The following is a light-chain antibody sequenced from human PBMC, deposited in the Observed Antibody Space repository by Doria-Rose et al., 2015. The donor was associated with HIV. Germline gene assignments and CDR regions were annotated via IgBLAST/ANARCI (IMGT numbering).Light chain of an antibody. V-gene: IGLV8-61*01. CDR3: VLYMGSGIWM. CDR2: NTY. Sequence: QAVVIQEPSSSVSLGGTVTLTCGLTSGPVTGAYYPSWHQQTPGQAPRTLIYNTYSLSSGVSDRFSGSILGNKAALTSSGAQADDESDYYCVLYMGSGIWMFGGGTKLTVL. CDR1: SGPVTGAYY. J-gene: IGLJ3*02.